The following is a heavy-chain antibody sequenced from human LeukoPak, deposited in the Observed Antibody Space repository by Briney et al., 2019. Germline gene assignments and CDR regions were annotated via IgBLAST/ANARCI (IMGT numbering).Heavy chain of an antibody. J-gene: IGHJ4*02. V-gene: IGHV4-59*13. D-gene: IGHD4-17*01. CDR1: GASISDYY. Sequence: SETLSLTCTVSGASISDYYWRWIRQPPGQGLEWIGYVFDSGGANYNPSLKSRVTISVETSKNQFSVKLGSVTAADTAVYYCAAALGRYGDYSRGYYFDYWGQGALVTVSS. CDR3: AAALGRYGDYSRGYYFDY. CDR2: VFDSGGA.